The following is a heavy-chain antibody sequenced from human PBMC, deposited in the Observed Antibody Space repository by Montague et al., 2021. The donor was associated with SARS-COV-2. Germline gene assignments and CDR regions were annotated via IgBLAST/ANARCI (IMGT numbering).Heavy chain of an antibody. CDR2: INHSANT. CDR1: GGSLSGYY. J-gene: IGHJ6*02. Sequence: SETRSLTCAVHGGSLSGYYWSWIRQPPEKGLEWIGEINHSANTKYNPSLKSPVTISIDTSKNQFSLKMTPVTAADTATYYCASGIYPSGSYYNRYYYGLNIWGPGTTVIVSS. V-gene: IGHV4-34*01. D-gene: IGHD3-10*01. CDR3: ASGIYPSGSYYNRYYYGLNI.